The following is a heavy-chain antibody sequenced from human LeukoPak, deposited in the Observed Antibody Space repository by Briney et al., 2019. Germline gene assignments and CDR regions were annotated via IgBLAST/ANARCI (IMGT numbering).Heavy chain of an antibody. CDR2: ITSSDGGT. D-gene: IGHD2-21*01. J-gene: IGHJ6*03. CDR1: GFDFRNFA. Sequence: GGSLRLSCAASGFDFRNFAMSWVRRAPGKRLEWVSAITSSDGGTHYAESVKGRFTISRDNSKNTLYLQMNSLRAEDTAVYYCAKQPVLLKGNYYYYYMDVWGKGTTVTVSS. V-gene: IGHV3-23*01. CDR3: AKQPVLLKGNYYYYYMDV.